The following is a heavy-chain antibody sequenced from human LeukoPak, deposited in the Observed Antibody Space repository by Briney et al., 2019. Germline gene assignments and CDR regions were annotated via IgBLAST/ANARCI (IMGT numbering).Heavy chain of an antibody. D-gene: IGHD5-24*01. V-gene: IGHV1-2*02. CDR3: AMRRDGYNYLPDY. Sequence: ASVKVSCKASGYTFTGYYMHWVRQAPGQGLEWMGYIYPNSGATKYAQKFQGRVTMTRDTSISTAYMELSSLRSEDTAVYYCAMRRDGYNYLPDYWGQGTLVTVSS. CDR2: IYPNSGAT. CDR1: GYTFTGYY. J-gene: IGHJ4*02.